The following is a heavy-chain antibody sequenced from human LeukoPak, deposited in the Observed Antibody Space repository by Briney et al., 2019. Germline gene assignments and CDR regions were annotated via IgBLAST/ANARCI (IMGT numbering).Heavy chain of an antibody. V-gene: IGHV3-7*01. J-gene: IGHJ5*01. CDR1: GFTFNTDW. Sequence: GGSLRLSCAASGFTFNTDWMTWVRQAPGKGLKWVASINQGGSGKYYPDSVKGRFTISRDNAKNSLYLQINSLRAEDTAVYYCARVRPGDADSWGQGTLVSVSS. CDR3: ARVRPGDADS. D-gene: IGHD1-26*01. CDR2: INQGGSGK.